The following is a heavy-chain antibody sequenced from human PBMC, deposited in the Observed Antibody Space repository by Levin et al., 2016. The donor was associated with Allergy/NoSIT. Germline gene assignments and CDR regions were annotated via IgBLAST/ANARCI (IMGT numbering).Heavy chain of an antibody. V-gene: IGHV4-34*01. Sequence: SETLSLTCAVYGGSFSGYYWSWIRQPPGKGLEWIGSIYYSGSTYYNPSLKSRVTISVDTSKNQFSLKLSSVTAADTAVYYCARHIPAHWYFDLWGRGTLVTVSS. D-gene: IGHD2-2*01. J-gene: IGHJ2*01. CDR2: IYYSGST. CDR1: GGSFSGYY. CDR3: ARHIPAHWYFDL.